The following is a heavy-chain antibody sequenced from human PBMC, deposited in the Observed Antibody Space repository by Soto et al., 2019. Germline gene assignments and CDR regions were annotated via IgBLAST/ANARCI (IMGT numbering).Heavy chain of an antibody. CDR1: GFTFSSYL. CDR3: ASEFGDHLKFFDY. Sequence: PGGSLRLSCAASGFTFSSYLMSWVRQSPGKGLEWVANIRQDGNEQNSVDSVKGRFTVSRDNAKNSVYLQMNGLRAEDTAVYYCASEFGDHLKFFDYWGHGTLVTVSS. CDR2: IRQDGNEQ. V-gene: IGHV3-7*01. J-gene: IGHJ4*01. D-gene: IGHD2-21*02.